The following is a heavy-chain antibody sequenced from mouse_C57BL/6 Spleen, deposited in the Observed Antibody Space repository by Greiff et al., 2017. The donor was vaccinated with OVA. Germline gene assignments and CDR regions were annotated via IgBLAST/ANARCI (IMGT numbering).Heavy chain of an antibody. D-gene: IGHD1-1*01. CDR1: GYTFTSYW. CDR2: IHPNSGST. J-gene: IGHJ2*01. CDR3: ARRGSYYGSSYEDYVDY. Sequence: QVQLQQPGAELVKPGASVKLSCKASGYTFTSYWMHWVKQRPGQGLEWIGMIHPNSGSTNYNEKFKSKATLTVDKSSSTAYMQLSSLTSEDSAVYYCARRGSYYGSSYEDYVDYWGQGTTLTVSS. V-gene: IGHV1-64*01.